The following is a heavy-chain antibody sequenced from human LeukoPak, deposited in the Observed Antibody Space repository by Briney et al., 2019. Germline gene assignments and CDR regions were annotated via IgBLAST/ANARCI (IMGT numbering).Heavy chain of an antibody. V-gene: IGHV1-46*01. CDR2: FNPRVGST. D-gene: IGHD5-18*01. CDR3: ARLYDTAEFDP. Sequence: ASVTVSCKASGYTFTSYYMHWVRQAPGQGREWMGIFNPRVGSTSYAQKFPGRVNMTRDMSTSTVYMELSSLRAEDSAVYYCARLYDTAEFDPWGQGTLVTVSS. J-gene: IGHJ5*02. CDR1: GYTFTSYY.